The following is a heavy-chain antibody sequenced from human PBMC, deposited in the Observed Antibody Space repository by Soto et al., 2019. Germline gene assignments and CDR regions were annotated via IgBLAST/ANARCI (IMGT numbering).Heavy chain of an antibody. CDR2: ISSRSGTK. CDR3: ARDRTEGDLSRRTYYYYAMDV. CDR1: GFTFSSYS. Sequence: EVQLVESGGGLVQPGGSLRLSCAASGFTFSSYSMNWVRQAPGKGLEWVSYISSRSGTKYYADSVKGRFSISRDNADNALSLQMHSLRAEDTAVYYCARDRTEGDLSRRTYYYYAMDVWGQGTTVTVSS. V-gene: IGHV3-48*01. J-gene: IGHJ6*02. D-gene: IGHD3-16*02.